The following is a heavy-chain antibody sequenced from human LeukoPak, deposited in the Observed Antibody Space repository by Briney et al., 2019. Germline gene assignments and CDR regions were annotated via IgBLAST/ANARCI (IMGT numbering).Heavy chain of an antibody. D-gene: IGHD2-15*01. CDR3: ALFEVVVGSTQDF. CDR1: GGSFSGYY. J-gene: IGHJ4*02. V-gene: IGHV4-34*01. Sequence: SETLSLTCAVYGGSFSGYYWSWIRQPPGKGLEWIGEINHSGATNYNPSLKSRVTISVDRSKNQFSLKLSSVTAADTAVYYCALFEVVVGSTQDFWGQGTLVTVSS. CDR2: INHSGAT.